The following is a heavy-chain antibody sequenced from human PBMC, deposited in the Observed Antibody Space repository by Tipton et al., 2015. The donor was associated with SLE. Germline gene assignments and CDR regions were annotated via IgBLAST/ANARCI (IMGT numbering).Heavy chain of an antibody. Sequence: TLSLTCTVSGDSISTYYWGWIRQSARKGLEWMGRFYPGGTNSYNPPFKSRVTMSADTSKNQFSLNLKYVTAADTAIYYCAKNKAVPENWGQGTLVTVSS. CDR2: FYPGGTN. D-gene: IGHD6-19*01. J-gene: IGHJ4*02. V-gene: IGHV4-4*07. CDR1: GDSISTYY. CDR3: AKNKAVPEN.